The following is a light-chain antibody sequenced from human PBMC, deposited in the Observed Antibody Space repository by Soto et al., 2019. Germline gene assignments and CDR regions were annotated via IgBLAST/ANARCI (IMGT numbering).Light chain of an antibody. CDR2: KTS. V-gene: IGKV3D-15*01. J-gene: IGKJ4*01. Sequence: EVMMTQSPATVSVSPGERTSLSCRASQSIGTNLGWYQQRPGQAPRLLIAKTSTRAAGVPARFSGSGSGTEFTLTISSLQAEDIAVYYCQQYADWPLTCGGGTKVDIK. CDR1: QSIGTN. CDR3: QQYADWPLT.